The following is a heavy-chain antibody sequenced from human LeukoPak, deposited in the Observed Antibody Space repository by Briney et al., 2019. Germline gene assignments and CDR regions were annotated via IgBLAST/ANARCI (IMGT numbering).Heavy chain of an antibody. CDR2: ISSSSSYI. J-gene: IGHJ5*02. Sequence: GGSLRLSCAASGFTFSSYSMNWVRQAPGKGLEWVSSISSSSSYIYYADSVKSRFTISRDNAKNSLYLQMNSLRAEDTAVYYCARGEKATPNWFDPWGQGTLVTVSS. CDR1: GFTFSSYS. CDR3: ARGEKATPNWFDP. V-gene: IGHV3-21*01. D-gene: IGHD5-24*01.